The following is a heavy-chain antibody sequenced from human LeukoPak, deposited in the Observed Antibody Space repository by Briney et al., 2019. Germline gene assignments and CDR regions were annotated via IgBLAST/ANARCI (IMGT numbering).Heavy chain of an antibody. CDR2: IYYRGST. Sequence: SESLSLTCTVSGGSISSYYWNWIRQPPGKGLEWIGYIYYRGSTSYNPSLQSRVTISVDTSKNQFSLKLSSVTAADTAVYYCANNRYYYYYMDVWGKGTTVTVSS. CDR1: GGSISSYY. CDR3: ANNRYYYYYMDV. D-gene: IGHD1-14*01. J-gene: IGHJ6*03. V-gene: IGHV4-59*08.